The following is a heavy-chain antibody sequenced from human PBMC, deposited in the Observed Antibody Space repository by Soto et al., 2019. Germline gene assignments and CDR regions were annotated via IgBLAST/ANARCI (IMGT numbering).Heavy chain of an antibody. D-gene: IGHD2-2*01. CDR1: GFVFSDYA. V-gene: IGHV3-23*01. CDR3: ASVLIWCGSTSCYTEGFDS. Sequence: EVQLLDSGGGWVQPGGSLRLSCVASGFVFSDYAMSWVRQAPGKGLEWVSAISAGGSDTYYADSVKGRFTVSRVNSKNSLYLQMNTLRAEDTAIYYCASVLIWCGSTSCYTEGFDSWGQGAVVSVPS. CDR2: ISAGGSDT. J-gene: IGHJ4*02.